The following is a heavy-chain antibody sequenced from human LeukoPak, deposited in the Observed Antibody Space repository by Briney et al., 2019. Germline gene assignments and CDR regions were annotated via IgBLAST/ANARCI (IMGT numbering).Heavy chain of an antibody. CDR1: GFTFSSHA. CDR3: ANFVDTSMGGNDY. V-gene: IGHV3-23*01. Sequence: GGSLRLSCAASGFTFSSHAMSWVRQAPRKWLECVSAISADSYYTYYAASVQGRFTISRDNSKNTLYLQMNSLRAEDTALYYCANFVDTSMGGNDYWGQGTLVTVSS. D-gene: IGHD5-18*01. J-gene: IGHJ4*02. CDR2: ISADSYYT.